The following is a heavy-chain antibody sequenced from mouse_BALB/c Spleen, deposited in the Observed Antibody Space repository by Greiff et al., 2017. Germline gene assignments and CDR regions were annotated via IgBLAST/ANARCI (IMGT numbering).Heavy chain of an antibody. CDR2: IDPENGNT. Sequence: VQLQQPGAELVKPGASVKLSCKASGYTFTSYWMHWVKLRPGQGFEWIGWIDPENGNTIYDPKFQGKASITADTSSNTAYLQLSSLTSEDTAVYYCARFGDGYFYAMDYWGQGTSVTVSS. CDR3: ARFGDGYFYAMDY. D-gene: IGHD2-3*01. J-gene: IGHJ4*01. CDR1: GYTFTSYW. V-gene: IGHV14-1*02.